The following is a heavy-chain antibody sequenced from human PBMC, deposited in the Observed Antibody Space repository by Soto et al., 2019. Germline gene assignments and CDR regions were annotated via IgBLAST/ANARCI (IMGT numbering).Heavy chain of an antibody. V-gene: IGHV2-5*02. CDR3: AHTMAPRIFDY. Sequence: QITLKEAGPTLVKPTQTLTLTCSFSGFSLITSGVGVGWIRQPPGKALEWLALIYWDDDKGYSTSLKSRLTITKDTPTKQVVLTMTNMDPADTATYYCAHTMAPRIFDYWGQGILVTVSS. CDR2: IYWDDDK. J-gene: IGHJ4*02. CDR1: GFSLITSGVG.